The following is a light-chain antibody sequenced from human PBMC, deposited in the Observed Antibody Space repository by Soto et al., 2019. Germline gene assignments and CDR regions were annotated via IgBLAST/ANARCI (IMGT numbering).Light chain of an antibody. J-gene: IGKJ3*01. CDR2: DAF. Sequence: DLQMTQSPSSLSASVGDRVTITCQASQDIDRYLNWYQQKPGKAPKLLIYDAFRLETGVPPRFSGDGYGTVFTLIIHSLQPEDTRTYYGQQYESLASFGPGTKVDL. CDR3: QQYESLAS. V-gene: IGKV1-33*01. CDR1: QDIDRY.